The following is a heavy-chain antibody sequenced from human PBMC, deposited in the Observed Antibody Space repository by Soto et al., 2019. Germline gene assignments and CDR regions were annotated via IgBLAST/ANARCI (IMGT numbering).Heavy chain of an antibody. CDR3: AKVVASSAALVQNAYYYGMDV. V-gene: IGHV3-23*01. CDR1: GFTFSSYA. J-gene: IGHJ6*02. D-gene: IGHD6-13*01. Sequence: GESLKISCAASGFTFSSYAMSWVRQAPGKGLEWVSAISGSGGSTYYADSVKGRFTISRDNSKNTLYLQMNSLRAEDTAVYYCAKVVASSAALVQNAYYYGMDVWGQGTTVTVSS. CDR2: ISGSGGST.